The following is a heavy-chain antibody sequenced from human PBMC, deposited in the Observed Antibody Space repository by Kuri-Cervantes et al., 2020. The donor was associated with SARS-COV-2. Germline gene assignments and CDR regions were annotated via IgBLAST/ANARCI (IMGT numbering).Heavy chain of an antibody. D-gene: IGHD3-10*01. CDR3: ARDTPTLVRGVVRDRWLDP. Sequence: GESLKISCEGSGFMFTTYAMHWVRQAPGKGLEWVAVIWYDGSNKSYADSVKGRFTISRDNSKNTLYLQMNSLRGEDTAVYYCARDTPTLVRGVVRDRWLDPWGQGTLVTVSS. CDR1: GFMFTTYA. J-gene: IGHJ5*02. V-gene: IGHV3-33*01. CDR2: IWYDGSNK.